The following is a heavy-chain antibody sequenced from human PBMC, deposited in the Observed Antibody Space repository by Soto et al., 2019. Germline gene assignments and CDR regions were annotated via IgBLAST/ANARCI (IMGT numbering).Heavy chain of an antibody. CDR2: IYHSGST. J-gene: IGHJ4*02. V-gene: IGHV4-30-2*01. CDR3: ASLYVWGSYRQSPDFDY. D-gene: IGHD3-16*02. CDR1: GGSISSGGYS. Sequence: SETLSLTCAVSGGSISSGGYSWSWIRQPPGKGLEWIGYIYHSGSTYYNPSLKSRVTISVDRSKNQFSLKLSSVTAADTAVYYCASLYVWGSYRQSPDFDYWGQGTLVTVSS.